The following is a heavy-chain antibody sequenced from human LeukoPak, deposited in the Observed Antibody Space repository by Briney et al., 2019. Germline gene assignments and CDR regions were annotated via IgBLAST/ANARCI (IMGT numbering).Heavy chain of an antibody. CDR3: AKTDYGDYGAFNI. D-gene: IGHD4-17*01. CDR2: FYPSGTT. V-gene: IGHV4-38-2*01. J-gene: IGHJ3*02. CDR1: DYSISSGYS. Sequence: PSETLSLTCAVRDYSISSGYSWGWVRPPPGKGLEWIANFYPSGTTYYNPSLKSRVTISLGTSNNHFSLKLSSVTASDTAVYWCAKTDYGDYGAFNIWGQGTMVTVSS.